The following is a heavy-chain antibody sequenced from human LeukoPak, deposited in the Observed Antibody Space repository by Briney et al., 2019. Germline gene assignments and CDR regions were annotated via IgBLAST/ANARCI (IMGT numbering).Heavy chain of an antibody. CDR2: TFPGHSYS. D-gene: IGHD4-17*01. CDR3: ARHFHPAETTGGYFDV. V-gene: IGHV5-51*01. J-gene: IGHJ2*01. CDR1: GYNFTPYW. Sequence: GESLKISCKGSGYNFTPYWIVWARQMPGKGLEWMGMTFPGHSYSIYSPSCQGQVTMSGDRSITTAYLQWSSPKASDTAIYYCARHFHPAETTGGYFDVWGRGTLVTV.